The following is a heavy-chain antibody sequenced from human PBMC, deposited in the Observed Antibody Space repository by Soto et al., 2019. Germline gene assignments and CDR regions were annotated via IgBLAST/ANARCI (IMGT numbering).Heavy chain of an antibody. Sequence: QVHLVQSGAEVKKPGASVKVTCKGSGYTFTSYGITWVRQAPGQGLEWMGWISAHNGNTDYAQKFQGRVIVTRDTSTSTAYMELRSLRSDDTAVYYCARGRYGDYWGQGDLVTVSS. J-gene: IGHJ4*02. CDR1: GYTFTSYG. V-gene: IGHV1-18*01. CDR2: ISAHNGNT. D-gene: IGHD1-1*01. CDR3: ARGRYGDY.